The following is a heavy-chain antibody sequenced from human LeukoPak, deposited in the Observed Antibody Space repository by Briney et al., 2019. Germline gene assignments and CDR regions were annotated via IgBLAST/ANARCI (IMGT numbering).Heavy chain of an antibody. D-gene: IGHD3-3*01. V-gene: IGHV3-30*03. CDR3: ARSTSGFYRFAY. J-gene: IGHJ4*02. Sequence: GGSLRLSCAASGFTFSSYGMHWVRQAPGKGLEWVAVISYDGSNKYYADSVKGRFTISRDNSKNTLYLQMNSLRAEDTAVYYCARSTSGFYRFAYWGQGTLVTVSS. CDR1: GFTFSSYG. CDR2: ISYDGSNK.